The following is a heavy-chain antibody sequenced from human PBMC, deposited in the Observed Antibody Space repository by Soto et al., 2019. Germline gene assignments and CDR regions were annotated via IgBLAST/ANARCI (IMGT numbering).Heavy chain of an antibody. CDR2: VAQSGYT. V-gene: IGHV4-4*02. D-gene: IGHD5-12*01. CDR1: NGSMTSSLW. Sequence: QLQLQESGPGLVKPSGTLSLTCTVSNGSMTSSLWWSWVRQSPGKGLEWIGEVAQSGYTSYNPSLKSRLTISQDRSRNQFSLRLTSVTAVDTAVYYCARNRYGGYDFDSWGQGTLVTVSS. J-gene: IGHJ4*02. CDR3: ARNRYGGYDFDS.